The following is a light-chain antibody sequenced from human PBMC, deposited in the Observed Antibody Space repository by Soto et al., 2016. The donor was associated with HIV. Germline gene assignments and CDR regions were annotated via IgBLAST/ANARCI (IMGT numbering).Light chain of an antibody. Sequence: YVLTQPPSVSVAPGKTATITCGGDNIGRKGVNWYQQKPGQAPVLVVYDDTDRPSGISGRFAGSNSGSAATLTITKVEFGDEADYYCHVWDEASDSAVFAGGTKVTVL. CDR2: DDT. CDR3: HVWDEASDSAV. CDR1: NIGRKG. V-gene: IGLV3-21*03. J-gene: IGLJ2*01.